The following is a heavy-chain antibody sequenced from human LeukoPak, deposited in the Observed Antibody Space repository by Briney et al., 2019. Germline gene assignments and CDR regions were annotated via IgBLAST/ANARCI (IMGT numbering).Heavy chain of an antibody. D-gene: IGHD2-15*01. CDR3: ARHCSGGTCYSDFDY. CDR2: IFYTGST. CDR1: GGSISSSGYY. J-gene: IGHJ4*02. V-gene: IGHV4-39*01. Sequence: KPSETLSLTCTVSGGSISSSGYYWGWIRPPPGKGLEWIGSIFYTGSTYYNPSLKSRVTISVDTSKNQLSLKLNSVTATDTAVYYCARHCSGGTCYSDFDYWGQGTLVTVSS.